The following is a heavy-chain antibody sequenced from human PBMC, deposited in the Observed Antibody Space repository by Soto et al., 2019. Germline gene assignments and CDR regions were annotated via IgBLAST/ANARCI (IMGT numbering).Heavy chain of an antibody. D-gene: IGHD3-22*01. CDR2: IYYSGST. CDR3: ARERTYYYDSSGPHVVDY. V-gene: IGHV4-30-4*01. Sequence: QVQLQESGPGLVKPSQTLSLTCTVSGGSISSGDYYWSWIRQPPGKGLEWIGYIYYSGSTYYNPSLKSRVTISVDTAKNQFSQKLSSVNAADTAVYYCARERTYYYDSSGPHVVDYWGQGTLVTVSS. CDR1: GGSISSGDYY. J-gene: IGHJ4*02.